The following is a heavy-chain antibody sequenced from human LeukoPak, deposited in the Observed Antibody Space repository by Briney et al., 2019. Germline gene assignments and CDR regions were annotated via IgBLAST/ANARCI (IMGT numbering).Heavy chain of an antibody. CDR3: ARSLGGYYYYYMDV. CDR1: GYTFTSYD. D-gene: IGHD7-27*01. CDR2: MNPNSGNT. Sequence: ASVKVSCKASGYTFTSYDINCVRQATGQGLEWMGWMNPNSGNTGYAQKFQGRVTMTRNTSISTAYMELSSLRSEDTAVYYCARSLGGYYYYYMDVWGKGTTVTVSS. V-gene: IGHV1-8*01. J-gene: IGHJ6*03.